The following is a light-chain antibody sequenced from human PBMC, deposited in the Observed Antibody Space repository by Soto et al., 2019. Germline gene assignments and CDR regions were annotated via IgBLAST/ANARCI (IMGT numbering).Light chain of an antibody. CDR2: AAS. CDR3: QQSYSTLRKYT. J-gene: IGKJ2*01. V-gene: IGKV1-39*01. CDR1: QSISSY. Sequence: DIQMTQSPSSLSASVGDRVTITCRASQSISSYLNWYQQKPGKAPKLLIYAASSLQSGVPSRFSGSGSGTDFTLTISSLQPEDFATYYCQQSYSTLRKYTFGQGTKLEIK.